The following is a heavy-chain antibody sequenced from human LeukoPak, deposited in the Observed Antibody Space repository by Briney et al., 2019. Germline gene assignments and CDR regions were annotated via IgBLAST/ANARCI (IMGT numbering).Heavy chain of an antibody. D-gene: IGHD3-22*01. CDR1: GYSFTSYW. CDR3: AMGPLDVADYYDSSWAAFDI. J-gene: IGHJ3*02. CDR2: IYPGDSDT. V-gene: IGHV5-51*01. Sequence: MLGASLQISCQGSGYSFTSYWIGWVRPLPGKGLEWMGIIYPGDSDTRYSPSFQGQVTISADKSISTAYLQWSSLKASDTAMYYCAMGPLDVADYYDSSWAAFDIWGQGTMVTVSS.